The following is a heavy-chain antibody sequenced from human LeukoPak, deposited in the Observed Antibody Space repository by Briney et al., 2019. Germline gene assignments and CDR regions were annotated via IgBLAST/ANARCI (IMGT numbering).Heavy chain of an antibody. CDR2: IYYSGST. D-gene: IGHD3-3*01. CDR3: ARQGDFWSGSRFDP. J-gene: IGHJ5*02. Sequence: SETLSLTCTVSGGSTSSYYWGWIRQPPGKGLEWIGSIYYSGSTYYNPSLRSRVTISVDTSKNQFSLKLSSVTAADTAVHYCARQGDFWSGSRFDPWGQGTLVTVSS. V-gene: IGHV4-39*01. CDR1: GGSTSSYY.